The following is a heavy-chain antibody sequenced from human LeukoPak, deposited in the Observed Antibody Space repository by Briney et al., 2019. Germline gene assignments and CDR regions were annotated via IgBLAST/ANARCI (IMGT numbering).Heavy chain of an antibody. CDR1: GFTVSSNY. Sequence: AGGSLRLSCAASGFTVSSNYMSWVRQAPGKGLEWVSVIYSGGSTYYADSVKGRFTVSRDNAKNSLYLQMNTLRAEDTAVYYCARDDTSAHFFDSWGQGTLVTVSS. V-gene: IGHV3-66*01. D-gene: IGHD3-10*01. J-gene: IGHJ4*02. CDR2: IYSGGST. CDR3: ARDDTSAHFFDS.